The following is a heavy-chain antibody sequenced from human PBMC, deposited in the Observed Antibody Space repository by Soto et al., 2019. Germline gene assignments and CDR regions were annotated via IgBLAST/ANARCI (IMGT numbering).Heavy chain of an antibody. CDR3: ARPLYSYGPMDV. Sequence: SETLSLTCTVSGGSIGSSSYYWGWIRQPPGKGLEWIGYIYYSGSTNYNPSLKSRVTISVDTSKNQFSLKLSSVTAADTAVYYCARPLYSYGPMDVWGQGTTVTVSS. CDR1: GGSIGSSSYY. J-gene: IGHJ6*02. CDR2: IYYSGST. V-gene: IGHV4-61*05. D-gene: IGHD5-18*01.